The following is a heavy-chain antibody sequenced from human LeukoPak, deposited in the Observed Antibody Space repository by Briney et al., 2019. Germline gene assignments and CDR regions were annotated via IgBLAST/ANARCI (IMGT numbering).Heavy chain of an antibody. CDR2: IRSKAYGGTT. D-gene: IGHD3-10*01. CDR1: GFTFGDYA. Sequence: GGSLRLSCTASGFTFGDYAMSWVRQAPGKGLEWVGFIRSKAYGGTTEYAASVKGRFTISRDDSKSIAYLQMNSLKTEDTAVYYCTRDRGIIISGIFQHWGQGTLVTVSS. J-gene: IGHJ1*01. V-gene: IGHV3-49*04. CDR3: TRDRGIIISGIFQH.